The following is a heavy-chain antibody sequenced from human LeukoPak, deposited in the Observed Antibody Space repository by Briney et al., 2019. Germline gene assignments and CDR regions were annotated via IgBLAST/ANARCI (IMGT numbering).Heavy chain of an antibody. V-gene: IGHV3-74*01. CDR1: GFAFSRYW. CDR3: AGVVPAAGNWFDP. J-gene: IGHJ5*02. CDR2: IEGDRSST. D-gene: IGHD2-2*01. Sequence: GGSLRLSCAASGFAFSRYWMHWVRQAPGKGLVWVSRIEGDRSSTTYADYVKGRFTISRDNAKNTLYLQMNSLRAEDTAVYYCAGVVPAAGNWFDPWGQGTLVTVSS.